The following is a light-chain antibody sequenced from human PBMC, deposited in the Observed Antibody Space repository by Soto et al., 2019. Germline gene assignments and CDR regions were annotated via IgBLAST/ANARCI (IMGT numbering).Light chain of an antibody. CDR2: EVS. V-gene: IGLV2-18*01. CDR1: SSDLGSYNR. CDR3: SLYISGSTYV. Sequence: QSVLTQPPSVSGSPGQSVTISCTGTSSDLGSYNRVSWYQQPPGTAPKLMIYEVSNRPSGVPDRFSGSKSGKTASLTISGLQAEDDADYYCSLYISGSTYVFGTGTKVTVL. J-gene: IGLJ1*01.